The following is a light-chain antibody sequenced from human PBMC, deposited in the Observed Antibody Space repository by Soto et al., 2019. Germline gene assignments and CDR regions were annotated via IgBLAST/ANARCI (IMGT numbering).Light chain of an antibody. J-gene: IGLJ1*01. CDR1: SSDFGGYKF. CDR3: GSYTGSIYV. CDR2: EVS. V-gene: IGLV2-14*01. Sequence: QSVLTQPASVSGSPGQSITISCTGTSSDFGGYKFVSWYQQHPGKAPKLMIYEVSNRPSGVSSRFSGSKSANTASLTISGLQAQDEADYYCGSYTGSIYVFGTGTKLTVL.